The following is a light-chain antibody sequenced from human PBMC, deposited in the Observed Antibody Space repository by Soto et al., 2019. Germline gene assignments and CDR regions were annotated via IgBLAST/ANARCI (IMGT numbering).Light chain of an antibody. CDR2: VAS. Sequence: EIVMTQSPATLSVSPGERATLSCRASQSVRSNLAWYQQKPGQTPSLLIYVASTRATGIPARFTGSGSGTVFTLTISSLQSEDFAIYYCQQYNNWPLTFGGGTKVEIK. V-gene: IGKV3-15*01. CDR3: QQYNNWPLT. CDR1: QSVRSN. J-gene: IGKJ4*01.